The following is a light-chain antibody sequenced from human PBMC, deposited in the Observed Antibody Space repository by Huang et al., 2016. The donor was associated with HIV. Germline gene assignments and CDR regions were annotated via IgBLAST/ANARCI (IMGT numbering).Light chain of an antibody. Sequence: EIVLTQSPATLSLSPGERATLSCRASQSVSSYLAWYKQKPDQAPRLLIYDASNRATGIPARFSGSGSGTDFTLTISSLEPEDFAVYYCQAVYTFGQGTKLEIK. CDR1: QSVSSY. J-gene: IGKJ2*01. V-gene: IGKV3-11*01. CDR3: QAVYT. CDR2: DAS.